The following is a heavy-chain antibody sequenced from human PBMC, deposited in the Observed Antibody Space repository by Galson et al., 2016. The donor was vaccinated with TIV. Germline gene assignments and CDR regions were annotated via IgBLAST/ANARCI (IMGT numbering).Heavy chain of an antibody. CDR2: IDRNSDSL. J-gene: IGHJ4*02. CDR3: AKGIVGASSVASDY. D-gene: IGHD1-26*01. CDR1: GFTFDDYV. Sequence: SLRLSCAGSGFTFDDYVMHWVRQAPGKGLEWVSGIDRNSDSLGYGDSVKGRFTISRDNAKNSLYLQMNSLRVEDTALYYCAKGIVGASSVASDYWGQGILVTVSS. V-gene: IGHV3-9*01.